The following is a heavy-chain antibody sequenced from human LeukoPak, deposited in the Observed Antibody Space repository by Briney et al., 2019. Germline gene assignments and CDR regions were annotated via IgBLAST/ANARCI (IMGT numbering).Heavy chain of an antibody. J-gene: IGHJ5*02. CDR3: AKPLTGQQLVNWFGP. Sequence: GGSLRLSCAASGFTFSSYAMSWVRQAPGKGLEWVSAISGSGGSTYYADSVKGRFTISRDNSKNTLYLQMNSLGAEDTAVYYCAKPLTGQQLVNWFGPWGQGTLVTVSS. CDR2: ISGSGGST. D-gene: IGHD6-13*01. V-gene: IGHV3-23*01. CDR1: GFTFSSYA.